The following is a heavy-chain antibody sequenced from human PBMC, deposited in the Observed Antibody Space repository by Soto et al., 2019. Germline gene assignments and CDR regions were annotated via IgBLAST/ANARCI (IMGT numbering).Heavy chain of an antibody. J-gene: IGHJ5*02. V-gene: IGHV4-31*03. CDR2: IYYSGST. Sequence: PSETLSLTCTVSGGSIXSGGYYWSWIRQHPGKGLEWIGYIYYSGSTYYNPSLKSRVTISVETSKNQFSLKLSSVTAADTAVYDCARGARRAAPLQFDPGGQGTLVTVSS. CDR3: ARGARRAAPLQFDP. D-gene: IGHD6-6*01. CDR1: GGSIXSGGYY.